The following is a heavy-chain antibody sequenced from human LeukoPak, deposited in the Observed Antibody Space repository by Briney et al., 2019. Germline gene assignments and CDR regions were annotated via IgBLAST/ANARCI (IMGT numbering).Heavy chain of an antibody. J-gene: IGHJ4*02. D-gene: IGHD6-19*01. V-gene: IGHV4-59*12. Sequence: SETLSLTCTVSGGSISSYYWSWIRQPPGKGLEWIGYIYYSGSTNYNPSLKSRVTISVDTSRNQFSLKLSSVTAADTAVYYCARDLEVAGTSPYYFDYWGQGTLVTVSS. CDR1: GGSISSYY. CDR3: ARDLEVAGTSPYYFDY. CDR2: IYYSGST.